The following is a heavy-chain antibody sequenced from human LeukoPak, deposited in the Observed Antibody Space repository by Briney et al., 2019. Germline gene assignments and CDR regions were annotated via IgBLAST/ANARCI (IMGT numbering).Heavy chain of an antibody. J-gene: IGHJ5*02. CDR3: ARGAGGVSSENWFDP. D-gene: IGHD2-8*02. CDR1: GYTFTTYG. CDR2: INTYNGNT. V-gene: IGHV1-18*01. Sequence: ASVKVSCKASGYTFTTYGIFWVRQAPGQGLEWMGWINTYNGNTNYAQKLQGRVTMTRDTSTSTAYMELRSLRSDDTAIYYCARGAGGVSSENWFDPWGQRTLVAVSS.